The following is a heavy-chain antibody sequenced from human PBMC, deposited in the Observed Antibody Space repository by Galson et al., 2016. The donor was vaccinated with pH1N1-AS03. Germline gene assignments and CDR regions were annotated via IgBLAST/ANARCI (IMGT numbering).Heavy chain of an antibody. CDR3: AREHNIDETRWVDY. CDR2: ISGDNGQT. V-gene: IGHV1-18*01. D-gene: IGHD2/OR15-2a*01. Sequence: SVKVSCKASGYTFNNYAITWLRQAPGQGLEWMGCISGDNGQTNYAQKLQGRITITTDTSTTTAYMELTSLGSDDTAMYYCAREHNIDETRWVDYWGLGTLVTVSS. J-gene: IGHJ4*02. CDR1: GYTFNNYA.